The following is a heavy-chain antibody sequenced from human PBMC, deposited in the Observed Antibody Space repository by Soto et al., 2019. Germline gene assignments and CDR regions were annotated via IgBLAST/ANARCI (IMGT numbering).Heavy chain of an antibody. CDR2: ISNDGTTT. CDR3: TCGPRADSSWRGDG. CDR1: GFTFSIYG. Sequence: GGSLRLSCVVSGFTFSIYGMDWVRQAPGQGPVWVSRISNDGTTTNYADSVRGRFTISRDNSKNTLYLQMNNLKAEDTAIYYSTCGPRADSSWRGDGWGQGTPVTVSS. V-gene: IGHV3-74*01. D-gene: IGHD3-16*01. J-gene: IGHJ4*01.